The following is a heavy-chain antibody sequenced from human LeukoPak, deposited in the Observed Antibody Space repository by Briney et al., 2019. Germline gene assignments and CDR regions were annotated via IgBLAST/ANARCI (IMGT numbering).Heavy chain of an antibody. V-gene: IGHV5-51*01. Sequence: GDSPKISCKGSGYSFMCYWIGLLRQMPGKGLEWMGVIHPGEYERRYSPSFEGQVTISADRSISTAYMQWSSLKASDTAMYYCARRTDGGWKWCDPTGPRKLVTVSS. CDR1: GYSFMCYW. CDR2: IHPGEYER. CDR3: ARRTDGGWKWCDP. J-gene: IGHJ5*02. D-gene: IGHD1-1*01.